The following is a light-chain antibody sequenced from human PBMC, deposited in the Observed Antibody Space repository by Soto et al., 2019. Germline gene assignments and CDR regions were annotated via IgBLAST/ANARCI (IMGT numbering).Light chain of an antibody. J-gene: IGKJ2*01. CDR2: GAS. CDR1: QSVSSN. Sequence: EIVMTQSPATLPVSPGERATLSSRASQSVSSNLAWYQQKPGQAPRLLIYGASTRATGIPARFSGSGSGTEFTLTISSLQSEDFAVYYCQQHNNWPPYTFGQGTKLEIK. CDR3: QQHNNWPPYT. V-gene: IGKV3-15*01.